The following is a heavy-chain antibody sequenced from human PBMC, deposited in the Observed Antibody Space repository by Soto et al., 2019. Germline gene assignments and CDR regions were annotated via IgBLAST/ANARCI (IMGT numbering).Heavy chain of an antibody. CDR3: ARDRGSDMDV. V-gene: IGHV4-39*02. Sequence: SETLSLTCTVSGGSISSSSYYWGWIRQPPGKGLEWIGSIYYSGSTYYNPSLKSRVTTSVDTSKNQFSLKLSSVTAADTAVYYCARDRGSDMDVWGQGTTVTVS. CDR1: GGSISSSSYY. J-gene: IGHJ6*02. CDR2: IYYSGST.